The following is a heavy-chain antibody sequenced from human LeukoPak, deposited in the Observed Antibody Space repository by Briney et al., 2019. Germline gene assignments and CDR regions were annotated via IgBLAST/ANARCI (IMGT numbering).Heavy chain of an antibody. J-gene: IGHJ6*02. V-gene: IGHV3-48*03. CDR1: GFTFSSYE. Sequence: GGSLRLSCAASGFTFSSYEMNWVRQAPGKGLEWVSYISSRGNAIYYADSVKGRFTISRDNAKNSLYLQMNSLRAEDTAVYYCARDPVAVPGPRDYGMDVWGQGTTVIVSS. CDR2: ISSRGNAI. CDR3: ARDPVAVPGPRDYGMDV. D-gene: IGHD6-19*01.